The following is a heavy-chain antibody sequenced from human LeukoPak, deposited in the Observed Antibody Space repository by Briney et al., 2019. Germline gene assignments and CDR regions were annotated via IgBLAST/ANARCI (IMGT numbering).Heavy chain of an antibody. V-gene: IGHV3-21*01. D-gene: IGHD1-1*01. CDR1: GFTFSTYS. CDR3: ARAGGTAFDY. J-gene: IGHJ4*02. CDR2: IATSSDYI. Sequence: GGSLRLSCAASGFTFSTYSMNWVRQAPGKGLEWVSSIATSSDYIYYAGSLKGRFTISRENSKNTLYLQMNSLRGDDTAVYYCARAGGTAFDYWGQGSLVTVSS.